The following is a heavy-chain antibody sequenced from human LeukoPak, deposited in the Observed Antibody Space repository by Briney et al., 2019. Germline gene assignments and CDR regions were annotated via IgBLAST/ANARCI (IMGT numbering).Heavy chain of an antibody. CDR3: SRGKGDQGWY. Sequence: GGSLGLSCAASGFTFINAWMNWVRQAPGKGLEWVGRIKSKTDGGTTDYAAPVKGRFIISRDDSKNTLYLQMISLKTEDTAVYYCSRGKGDQGWYWGQGTLVTVSS. CDR2: IKSKTDGGTT. D-gene: IGHD2-15*01. J-gene: IGHJ4*02. V-gene: IGHV3-15*01. CDR1: GFTFINAW.